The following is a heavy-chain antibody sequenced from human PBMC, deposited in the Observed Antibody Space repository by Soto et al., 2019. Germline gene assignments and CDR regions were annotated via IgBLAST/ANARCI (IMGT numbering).Heavy chain of an antibody. V-gene: IGHV1-69*01. CDR3: ASSRPFVGVIARRSAYGMDV. Sequence: QVQLVQSGAEVKKPGSSVKVSCKASGGTFSSYAISWVRQAPGQGLEWMGGIIPIFGTANYAQKFQGRVTITADESTSTAYMELSSLRSEDTAVYYCASSRPFVGVIARRSAYGMDVWGQGTTVTVSS. J-gene: IGHJ6*02. CDR1: GGTFSSYA. CDR2: IIPIFGTA. D-gene: IGHD3-16*02.